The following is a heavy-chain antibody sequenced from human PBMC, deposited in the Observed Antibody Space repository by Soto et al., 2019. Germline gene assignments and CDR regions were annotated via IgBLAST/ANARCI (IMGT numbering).Heavy chain of an antibody. CDR1: GFTFTTYT. CDR3: AKPRCSTSCYKVYYYGMDV. Sequence: XVSLRLSCAAAGFTFTTYTLNWVRQAPGKGLEWVSVISGTGISTFYADSVKGRFTISRDNSKNMVFLQMNSLRAEDTAVYYCAKPRCSTSCYKVYYYGMDVWGQGTTVTVSS. D-gene: IGHD2-2*01. V-gene: IGHV3-23*01. J-gene: IGHJ6*02. CDR2: ISGTGIST.